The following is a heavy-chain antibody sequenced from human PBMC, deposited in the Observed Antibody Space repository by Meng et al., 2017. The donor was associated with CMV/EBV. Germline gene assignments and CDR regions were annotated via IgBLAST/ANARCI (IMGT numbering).Heavy chain of an antibody. J-gene: IGHJ4*02. D-gene: IGHD2-2*01. V-gene: IGHV1-18*01. Sequence: ASVKVSCKASGYTFTSYGISWVRQAPGQGLEWMGWISAYNGNTNYAQKLQGRVTTTTDTSTSTAYMELRSLRSDDTAVYYCARSPVVRYCSSTSCSPFLDYWGQGTLVTVSS. CDR2: ISAYNGNT. CDR3: ARSPVVRYCSSTSCSPFLDY. CDR1: GYTFTSYG.